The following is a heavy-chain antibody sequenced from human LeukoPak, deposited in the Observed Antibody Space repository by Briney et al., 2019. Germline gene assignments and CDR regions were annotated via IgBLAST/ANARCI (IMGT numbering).Heavy chain of an antibody. CDR3: AKGDDSGWYDY. CDR1: GFTFSSYG. Sequence: GGSLRLSCAASGFTFSSYGMHWVRQAPGKGLEWVAVISYDGSNKYYADSVKGRFTISRDNSKNTLYLQMNSLRAEDTAVYYCAKGDDSGWYDYWGQGTLVTVSS. D-gene: IGHD6-19*01. CDR2: ISYDGSNK. V-gene: IGHV3-30*18. J-gene: IGHJ4*02.